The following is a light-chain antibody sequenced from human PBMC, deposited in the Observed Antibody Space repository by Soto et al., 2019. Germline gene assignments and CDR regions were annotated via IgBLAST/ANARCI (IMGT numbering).Light chain of an antibody. V-gene: IGLV2-11*01. CDR3: SAYGGNADVV. CDR1: SNNIGAYTF. CDR2: HVN. J-gene: IGLJ2*01. Sequence: QSALTQPRSVSGSPGQSVTISCTGTSNNIGAYTFVSWYQQNPGKAPNLIIYHVNKRPSGVPDRFSGSKSGNTASLTISGLQAEDESDYYCSAYGGNADVVFGGGTKLTVL.